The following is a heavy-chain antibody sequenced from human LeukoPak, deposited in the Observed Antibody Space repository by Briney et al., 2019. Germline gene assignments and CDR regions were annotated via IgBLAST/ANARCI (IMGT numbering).Heavy chain of an antibody. D-gene: IGHD1-1*01. CDR2: INPSGGST. V-gene: IGHV1-46*01. J-gene: IGHJ4*02. Sequence: GASVKVSFTASGGTFSIYAISWVRQAPGQGLEWMGIINPSGGSTSYAQKFQGRVTMARDTSTSTVYMELSSLRSEDTAVYYCATGASWNDIGYWGQGTLVTVSS. CDR1: GGTFSIYA. CDR3: ATGASWNDIGY.